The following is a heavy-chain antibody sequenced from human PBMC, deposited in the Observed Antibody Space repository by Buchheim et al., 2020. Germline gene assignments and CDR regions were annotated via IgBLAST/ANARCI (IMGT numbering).Heavy chain of an antibody. J-gene: IGHJ4*02. CDR1: GFTFSSYW. CDR3: AGGTSVTTSEY. CDR2: IKEDGSEK. D-gene: IGHD4-11*01. Sequence: EVQLVESGGGLVQPGGSLRLSCAASGFTFSSYWMGWVRQAPGKGLEWVANIKEDGSEKYYVESVKGRFNVSRDNAKNSLYLQMNNLGAEDTAVYYCAGGTSVTTSEYWGQGTL. V-gene: IGHV3-7*01.